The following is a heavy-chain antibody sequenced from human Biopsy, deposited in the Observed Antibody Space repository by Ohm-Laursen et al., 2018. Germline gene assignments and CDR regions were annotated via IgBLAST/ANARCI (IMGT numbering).Heavy chain of an antibody. V-gene: IGHV3-21*06. J-gene: IGHJ5*01. CDR1: GVTLSGYG. Sequence: GSLRLSCTASGVTLSGYGMNWVRQAPGKGLEWVSSISASSSYIHYADSVKGRFTVSRDNTKNSLYLQMNSLRAADTAIYYCVMELLPPSVGGPWLDSWGQGTPVTVSS. CDR2: ISASSSYI. D-gene: IGHD3-10*01. CDR3: VMELLPPSVGGPWLDS.